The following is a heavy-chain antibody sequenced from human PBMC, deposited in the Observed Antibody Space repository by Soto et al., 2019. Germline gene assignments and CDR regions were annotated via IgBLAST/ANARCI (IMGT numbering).Heavy chain of an antibody. Sequence: QVQLVQSGAEVKKPGSSVKVSCKASGGTFSSYAISWLRQAPGQGLEWRGGIIPIFGTANYAQKFQGRVTSTADESTSTAYMELSSLRSEDTGVYYCASGGKAQEMATINYWGQGTLVTVSS. V-gene: IGHV1-69*12. D-gene: IGHD5-12*01. CDR1: GGTFSSYA. J-gene: IGHJ4*02. CDR2: IIPIFGTA. CDR3: ASGGKAQEMATINY.